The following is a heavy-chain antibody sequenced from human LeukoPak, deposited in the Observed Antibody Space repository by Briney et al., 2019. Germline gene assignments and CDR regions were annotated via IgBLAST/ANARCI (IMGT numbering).Heavy chain of an antibody. CDR2: ISWNSGSI. D-gene: IGHD3-10*01. V-gene: IGHV3-9*01. Sequence: GGSLRLSCAASGFTFDDYAMHWIRQAPGKGLEWVSGISWNSGSIGYADSVKGRFTISRDNAKNSLYLQMNSLRAEDTALYYCAKEGGSMVRGVMGYWGQGTLVTVSS. J-gene: IGHJ4*02. CDR3: AKEGGSMVRGVMGY. CDR1: GFTFDDYA.